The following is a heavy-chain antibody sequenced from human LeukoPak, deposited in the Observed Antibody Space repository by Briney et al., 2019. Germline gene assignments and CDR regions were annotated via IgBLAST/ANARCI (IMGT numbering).Heavy chain of an antibody. V-gene: IGHV3-74*01. CDR3: ARDPSYSENLDY. CDR2: INSDGSST. D-gene: IGHD1-26*01. Sequence: GGSLRLSCAAPGFTFSSYWMHWVRQAPGKGLVWVSRINSDGSSTTYADSVKGRFTISRDNAKNTLYLQMNSLRAEDTAVYYCARDPSYSENLDYWGQGTLVTVSS. CDR1: GFTFSSYW. J-gene: IGHJ4*02.